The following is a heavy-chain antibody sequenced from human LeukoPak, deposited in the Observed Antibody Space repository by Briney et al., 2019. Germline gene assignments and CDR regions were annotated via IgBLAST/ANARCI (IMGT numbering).Heavy chain of an antibody. V-gene: IGHV1-69*05. CDR2: IIPIFGTA. J-gene: IGHJ3*02. Sequence: ASVKVSCKASGGTFSSYAISWVRQAPGQGLEWMGRIIPIFGTANYAQKFQGRVTITTDESTSTAYMELSILRSEDTAVYYCARSYYDFWSGYYTGGAFDIWGQGTMVTVPS. CDR3: ARSYYDFWSGYYTGGAFDI. D-gene: IGHD3-3*01. CDR1: GGTFSSYA.